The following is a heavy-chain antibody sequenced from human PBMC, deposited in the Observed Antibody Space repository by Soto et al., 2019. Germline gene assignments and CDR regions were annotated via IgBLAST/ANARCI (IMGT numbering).Heavy chain of an antibody. J-gene: IGHJ4*02. D-gene: IGHD4-17*01. CDR2: IYPDDSDT. CDR3: ARLEQVDYGDYGSCNY. V-gene: IGHV5-51*01. CDR1: GYSFTTYW. Sequence: GESLKISCKGSGYSFTTYWIGWVRQMPGKGLEWMGIIYPDDSDTRYSPPFQGQVTISADKSINTAYLQWSSLKASDTAMYYCARLEQVDYGDYGSCNYWGQGTLVTVSS.